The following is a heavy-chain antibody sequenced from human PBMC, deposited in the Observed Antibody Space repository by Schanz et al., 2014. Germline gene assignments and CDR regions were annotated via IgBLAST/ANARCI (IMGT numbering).Heavy chain of an antibody. Sequence: QVQLAESGGGVVQPGTSLILSCSVSGFSLNTYGIHWFRQPAGKGLEWVAVIWNNGVTKYYADSVRGRFTISRDRFQNTLYLRMSSLRAEDTAVYYCARPRFDYGEVDYWGQGTLVTVSS. CDR2: IWNNGVTK. V-gene: IGHV3-33*01. J-gene: IGHJ4*02. CDR3: ARPRFDYGEVDY. CDR1: GFSLNTYG. D-gene: IGHD4-17*01.